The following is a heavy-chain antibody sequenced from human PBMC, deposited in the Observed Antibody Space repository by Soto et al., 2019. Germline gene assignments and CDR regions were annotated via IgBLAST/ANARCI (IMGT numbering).Heavy chain of an antibody. Sequence: GESLKISCKGSGYSFTSYWIGWVRQMPGKGLERMGIIYPGDSDTRYSPSFQGQVTISADKSISTAYLQWSSLKASDTAMYYCAREGGYNWNSGYYGMDVWGQGTTVTVSS. D-gene: IGHD1-7*01. CDR2: IYPGDSDT. V-gene: IGHV5-51*01. J-gene: IGHJ6*02. CDR3: AREGGYNWNSGYYGMDV. CDR1: GYSFTSYW.